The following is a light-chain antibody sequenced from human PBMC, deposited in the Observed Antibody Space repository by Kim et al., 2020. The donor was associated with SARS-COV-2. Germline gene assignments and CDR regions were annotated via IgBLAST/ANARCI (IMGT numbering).Light chain of an antibody. CDR1: QSMSSSY. J-gene: IGKJ1*01. Sequence: PGEGANLSCTARQSMSSSYLAWYQQKPGQVPRLLIWGASNRAGGIPDRFSGSGSGTDLTLTISRLEPEDFAVFYCQWYGRSPLPTFGQGTKVDSK. CDR2: GAS. CDR3: QWYGRSPLPT. V-gene: IGKV3-20*01.